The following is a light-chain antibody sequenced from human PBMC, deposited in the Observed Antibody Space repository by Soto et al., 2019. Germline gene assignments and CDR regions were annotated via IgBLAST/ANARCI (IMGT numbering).Light chain of an antibody. J-gene: IGLJ2*01. Sequence: QAVVTQPPSASGTPGQRVTISCSGSSSNVGSNTVDWYQLLPGTAPKLLIYHNHQRPSGVPDRLSGSKSRTSASLAISGLQSEDEADYYCEVWDDTLKAVVFGGGTKLTVL. CDR3: EVWDDTLKAVV. CDR1: SSNVGSNT. CDR2: HNH. V-gene: IGLV1-44*01.